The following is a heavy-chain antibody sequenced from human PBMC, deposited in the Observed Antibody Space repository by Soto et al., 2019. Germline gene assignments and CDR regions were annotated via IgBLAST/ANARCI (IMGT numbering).Heavy chain of an antibody. CDR2: IYYSGST. V-gene: IGHV4-39*01. J-gene: IGHJ6*03. Sequence: SETLSLTCTVSGGSISSSSYYWGWIRQPPGKGLEWIGSIYYSGSTYYNPSLKSRVTISVDTSKNQFSLKLSSVTAADTAVYYCARLSMGDIVVVPAATDYYYYYMDVWGKGTTVTVSS. CDR3: ARLSMGDIVVVPAATDYYYYYMDV. CDR1: GGSISSSSYY. D-gene: IGHD2-2*01.